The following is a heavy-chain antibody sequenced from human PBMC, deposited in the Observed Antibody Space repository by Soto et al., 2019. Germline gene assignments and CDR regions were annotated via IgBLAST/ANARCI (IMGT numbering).Heavy chain of an antibody. Sequence: PGGSLRLSCVASGVSFGSYALTWVRQAPGKGLEWVSTISGSDGKTFYADAVKGRFSISRDISQSTLYLQMNSLRADDTAIYYCARWSYLDYWGQGTRVTVSS. D-gene: IGHD3-3*01. CDR2: ISGSDGKT. CDR3: ARWSYLDY. CDR1: GVSFGSYA. J-gene: IGHJ4*02. V-gene: IGHV3-23*01.